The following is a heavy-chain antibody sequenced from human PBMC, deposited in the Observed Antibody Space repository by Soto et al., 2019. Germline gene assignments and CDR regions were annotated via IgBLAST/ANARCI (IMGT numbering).Heavy chain of an antibody. CDR1: GGSISRSDYY. J-gene: IGHJ5*02. D-gene: IGHD6-13*01. CDR2: IYYSGNT. CDR3: ARRNGLASDFDP. Sequence: SETLSLTCTVYGGSISRSDYYWGWIRQPPGKGLEWIGSIYYSGNTYYNPSLKSRVTISVDTSKNQFSLKLNSVTAADTAVYYCARRNGLASDFDPWGQGTLVTVSS. V-gene: IGHV4-39*01.